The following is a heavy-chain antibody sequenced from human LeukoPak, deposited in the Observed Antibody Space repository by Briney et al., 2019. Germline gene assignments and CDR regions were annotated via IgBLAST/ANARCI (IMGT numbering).Heavy chain of an antibody. J-gene: IGHJ4*02. CDR3: ASPYCSSTSCYPYYFDY. Sequence: GGSLRLSCAASGFTVSSNYMSWVRQAPGKGLEWVSVIYSGGSTYYADSVKGRFTISRDNSKNTLYLQMSSLRAEDTAVYYCASPYCSSTSCYPYYFDYWGQGTLVTVSS. CDR2: IYSGGST. D-gene: IGHD2-2*01. V-gene: IGHV3-66*02. CDR1: GFTVSSNY.